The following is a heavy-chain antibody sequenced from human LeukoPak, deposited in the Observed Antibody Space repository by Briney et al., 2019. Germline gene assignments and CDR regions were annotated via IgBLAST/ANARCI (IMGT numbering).Heavy chain of an antibody. CDR3: ARGYSYGYGFDP. CDR1: GGSISSYY. J-gene: IGHJ5*02. Sequence: SETLSLTCTVSGGSISSYYWSWIRQPPGKGLEWIGYIYYSGSTNYNPSLKSRVTISVDTSKNQFSLKLSPVTAADTAVYYCARGYSYGYGFDPWGQGTLVTVS. D-gene: IGHD5-18*01. CDR2: IYYSGST. V-gene: IGHV4-59*01.